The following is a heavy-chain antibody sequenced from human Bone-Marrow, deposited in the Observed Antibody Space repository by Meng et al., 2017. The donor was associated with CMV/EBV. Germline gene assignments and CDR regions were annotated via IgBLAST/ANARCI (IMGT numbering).Heavy chain of an antibody. Sequence: GGSLRLSCAASGFTFSDYYMSWIRQAPGKGLEWVSYISSSGSTIYYADSVKGRFTISRDNAKNSLYLQMNSLRAEDTAVYYCARENYDILTGWDYYYYGMDVWGQGNTVTVYS. CDR2: ISSSGSTI. V-gene: IGHV3-11*01. CDR3: ARENYDILTGWDYYYYGMDV. D-gene: IGHD3-9*01. J-gene: IGHJ6*01. CDR1: GFTFSDYY.